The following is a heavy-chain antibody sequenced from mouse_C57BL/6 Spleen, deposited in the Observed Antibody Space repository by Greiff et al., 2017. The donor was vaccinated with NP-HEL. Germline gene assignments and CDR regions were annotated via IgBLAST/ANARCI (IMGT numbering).Heavy chain of an antibody. CDR2: ISSGSSTI. V-gene: IGHV5-17*01. Sequence: EVKLEESGGGLVKPGGSLKLSCAASGFTFSDYGMHWVRQAPEKGLEWVAYISSGSSTIYYADTVKGRFTISRDNAKNTLFLQMTSLRSGDTAMYYWARDIYYYGSSYEGARDYGGQGTSVTVSS. CDR3: ARDIYYYGSSYEGARDY. J-gene: IGHJ4*01. CDR1: GFTFSDYG. D-gene: IGHD1-1*01.